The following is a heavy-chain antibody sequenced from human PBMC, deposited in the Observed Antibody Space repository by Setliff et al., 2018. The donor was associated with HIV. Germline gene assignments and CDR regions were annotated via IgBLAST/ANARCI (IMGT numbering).Heavy chain of an antibody. D-gene: IGHD3-22*01. V-gene: IGHV3-15*01. CDR3: AKRDSSGLYIFDY. CDR1: GFTFSNAW. Sequence: GGSLRLSCAASGFTFSNAWMSWVRQAPGKGLEWVGRIKSKTDGGTTDYAAPVKGRFTISRDNSKNTLYLQMNSLRVEDTAVYYCAKRDSSGLYIFDYWGQGQWSPSPQ. J-gene: IGHJ4*02. CDR2: IKSKTDGGTT.